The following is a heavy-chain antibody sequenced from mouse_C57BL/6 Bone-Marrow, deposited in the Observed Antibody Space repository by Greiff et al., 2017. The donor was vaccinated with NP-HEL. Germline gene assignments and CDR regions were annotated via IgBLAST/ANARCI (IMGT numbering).Heavy chain of an antibody. CDR2: FYPGSGSI. Sequence: QVQLQQSGAELVKPGASVKLSCKASGYTFTEYTIHWVKQRSGQGLEWIGWFYPGSGSIKYNEKFKDKATLTADKSSSTVYMELSRLTSEDSAVYFCARHEDTYYSNYDYSMDYWGQGTSVTVSS. D-gene: IGHD2-5*01. V-gene: IGHV1-62-2*01. CDR3: ARHEDTYYSNYDYSMDY. CDR1: GYTFTEYT. J-gene: IGHJ4*01.